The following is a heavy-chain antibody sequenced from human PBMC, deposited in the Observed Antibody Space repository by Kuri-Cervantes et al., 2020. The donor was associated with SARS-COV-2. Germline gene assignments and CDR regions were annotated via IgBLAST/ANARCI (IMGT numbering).Heavy chain of an antibody. CDR2: INSDGSST. V-gene: IGHV3-74*01. CDR3: ARDGEIEYSSSDYYYYGMDV. CDR1: GFTFSSYW. J-gene: IGHJ6*02. D-gene: IGHD6-6*01. Sequence: GESLKISCAASGFTFSSYWMHWVRQAPGKGLVWVSRINSDGSSTSYADSVKGRFTISRDNAKNSLYLQMNSLRAEDTAVYYCARDGEIEYSSSDYYYYGMDVWGQGTTVTVSS.